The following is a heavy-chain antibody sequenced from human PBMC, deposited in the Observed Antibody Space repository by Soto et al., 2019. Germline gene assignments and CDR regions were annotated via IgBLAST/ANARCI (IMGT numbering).Heavy chain of an antibody. J-gene: IGHJ4*02. CDR3: AQRAFIWFVDAISDSGPAWFY. CDR2: IYLDDDK. CDR1: GFSLSTIGVG. V-gene: IGHV2-5*02. D-gene: IGHD3-10*01. Sequence: QITLKESGLTLVKPTQTLTLTCTFSGFSLSTIGVGVGWIRQPPGKALEWLAIIYLDDDKRNSPSLKSRFNITKGTSKNQVVLTMPIMDPVDKATFCCAQRAFIWFVDAISDSGPAWFYCGQGTLVTVAS.